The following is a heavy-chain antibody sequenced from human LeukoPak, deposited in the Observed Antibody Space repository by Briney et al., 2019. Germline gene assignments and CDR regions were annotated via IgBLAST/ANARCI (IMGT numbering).Heavy chain of an antibody. J-gene: IGHJ5*02. V-gene: IGHV4-34*01. CDR1: GGSFSGYY. CDR2: INHSGST. Sequence: SETLSLTCAVYGGSFSGYYWSWIRQPPGKGLEWIGEINHSGSTNYNSSLKSRVTISVDTSKNQFSLKLSSVTAADTAVYYCARRMKIGVIWPWGQGTLVTVSS. D-gene: IGHD3-22*01. CDR3: ARRMKIGVIWP.